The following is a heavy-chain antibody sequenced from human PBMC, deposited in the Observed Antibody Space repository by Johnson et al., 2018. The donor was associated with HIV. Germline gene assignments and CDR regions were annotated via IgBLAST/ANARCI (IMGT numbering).Heavy chain of an antibody. CDR1: GFTVSSNY. CDR2: IYSGGST. Sequence: VRLVETGGLVQPGGSLRLSCAASGFTVSSNYMSWVRQAPGKGLEWVSVIYSGGSTYYADSVKGRFTISRDNSKNTLYLQMNSLRAEDTAVYYCARDLSEGELGHAFDIWGQGTIVTVSS. D-gene: IGHD1-26*01. V-gene: IGHV3-66*01. J-gene: IGHJ3*02. CDR3: ARDLSEGELGHAFDI.